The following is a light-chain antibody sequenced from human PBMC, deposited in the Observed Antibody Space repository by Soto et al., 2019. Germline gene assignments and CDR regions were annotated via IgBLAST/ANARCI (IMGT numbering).Light chain of an antibody. CDR2: GAS. J-gene: IGKJ3*01. V-gene: IGKV3-15*01. CDR1: QRIDNM. Sequence: VVLTQSPAPLSVSPGASVTLSCRASQRIDNMLAWYQQRPGQAPRLLIYGASIRATVIPARFSGSGSGTEFTLTSSGLQAEDCVVYHCQQKQRWRTFGQWAKGDSK. CDR3: QQKQRWRT.